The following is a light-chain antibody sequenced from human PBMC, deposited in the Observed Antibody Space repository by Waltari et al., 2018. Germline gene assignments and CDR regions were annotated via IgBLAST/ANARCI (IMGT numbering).Light chain of an antibody. Sequence: QSALTQPPSASGSPGQSVTISCTGTSSDVGGYKYVSWYQQHPGKAPKLMIYEVSQRPSGVPDRVSGSKSGNTASLTVSGLQAEDEADYYCSSYAGSSNLLFGGGTKLTVL. V-gene: IGLV2-8*01. J-gene: IGLJ2*01. CDR1: SSDVGGYKY. CDR2: EVS. CDR3: SSYAGSSNLL.